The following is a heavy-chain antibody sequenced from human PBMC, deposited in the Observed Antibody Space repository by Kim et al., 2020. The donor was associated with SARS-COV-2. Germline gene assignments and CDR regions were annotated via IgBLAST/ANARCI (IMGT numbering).Heavy chain of an antibody. CDR1: GLTFTTYW. CDR2: INQDGSEK. D-gene: IGHD6-6*01. CDR3: ASPVPQSRSSGAFEI. V-gene: IGHV3-7*01. Sequence: GGSLRLSCAASGLTFTTYWMTWVRQAPGKGLEWVANINQDGSEKNYVDSVKGRFTISRDDAKNSLYLQMDSLRAEDSAVYYCASPVPQSRSSGAFEIWGQGTMVAVSS. J-gene: IGHJ3*02.